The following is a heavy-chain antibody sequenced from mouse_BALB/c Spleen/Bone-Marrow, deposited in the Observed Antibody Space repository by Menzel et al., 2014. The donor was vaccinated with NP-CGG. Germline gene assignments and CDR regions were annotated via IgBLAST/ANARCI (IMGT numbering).Heavy chain of an antibody. CDR3: ASYVYGYYFDY. V-gene: IGHV14-3*02. D-gene: IGHD1-1*01. CDR2: IDPANVNT. CDR1: GFNIKDTY. J-gene: IGHJ2*01. Sequence: VQLQQSGAELVKPGASVKLSCTASGFNIKDTYMHWVKQRPVQGLEWIGRIDPANVNTKYDPKFQGKATITADTSSNTAYLQLSSLTSEDTAVYYCASYVYGYYFDYWGQGTTLTVSS.